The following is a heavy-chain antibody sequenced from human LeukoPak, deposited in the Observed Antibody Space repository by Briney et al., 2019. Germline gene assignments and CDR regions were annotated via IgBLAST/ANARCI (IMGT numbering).Heavy chain of an antibody. CDR1: GGSFSGYY. Sequence: SETLSLTCAVYGGSFSGYYWSWIRQPPGKGLEWIGEINHSGSTNYNPSLKSRVTISVDTSKNQFSLKLSSVTAADTAVYYCARRKRGRDGPNGSFYYFDYWGQGALVTVSS. CDR2: INHSGST. J-gene: IGHJ4*02. CDR3: ARRKRGRDGPNGSFYYFDY. V-gene: IGHV4-34*01. D-gene: IGHD5-24*01.